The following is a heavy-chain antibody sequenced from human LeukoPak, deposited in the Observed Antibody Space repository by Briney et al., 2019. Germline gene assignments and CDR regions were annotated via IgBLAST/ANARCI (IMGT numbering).Heavy chain of an antibody. J-gene: IGHJ5*02. D-gene: IGHD2-21*02. V-gene: IGHV3-48*03. CDR3: AREVASCGGDCLAP. Sequence: PGGSLRLSCAASGFTFSSYEFNWVRQALGKWLEWVSYISSSGTMIYYADSVKGRFTISRDNFKNSLYLQMNNLRAEDTAVYYCAREVASCGGDCLAPWGQGTLVTVSS. CDR2: ISSSGTMI. CDR1: GFTFSSYE.